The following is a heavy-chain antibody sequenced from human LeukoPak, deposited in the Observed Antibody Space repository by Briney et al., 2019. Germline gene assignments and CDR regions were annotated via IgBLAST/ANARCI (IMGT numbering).Heavy chain of an antibody. D-gene: IGHD1-1*01. J-gene: IGHJ4*02. Sequence: GGSLRLSCAASGFTFSSYAMSWVRQAPGKGLEWVSSISGGGAGTYYADSVRGRFTISRDNSKNTLYLQMNSLRAEDTALYYCAKDFVRYNIQFDYWGQGALVTVSS. CDR2: ISGGGAGT. CDR1: GFTFSSYA. V-gene: IGHV3-23*01. CDR3: AKDFVRYNIQFDY.